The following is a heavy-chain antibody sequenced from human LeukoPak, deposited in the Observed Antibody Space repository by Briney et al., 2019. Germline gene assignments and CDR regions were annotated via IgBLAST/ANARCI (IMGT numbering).Heavy chain of an antibody. D-gene: IGHD3-10*01. J-gene: IGHJ4*02. CDR2: INPNSGGT. CDR1: GYSFTVNY. Sequence: ASVKVSFKTSGYSFTVNYIHWVRQAPGQGLEWMGWINPNSGGTNYAQKFQGRVTMTRDTSISTAYMELSRLRSDDTAVYYCARVGTMVRGVITRWGQGTLVTVSS. V-gene: IGHV1-2*02. CDR3: ARVGTMVRGVITR.